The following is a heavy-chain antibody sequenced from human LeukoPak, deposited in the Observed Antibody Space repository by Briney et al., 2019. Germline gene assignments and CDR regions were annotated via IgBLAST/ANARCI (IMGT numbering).Heavy chain of an antibody. J-gene: IGHJ6*02. D-gene: IGHD3-22*01. Sequence: ASVKVSCKASGYTFPSYYMHWVRQAPGQGLEWMGIINPSGGSTSYAQKFQGRVTMTRDTSTSTVYMELSSLRSEDTAVYYCARDLDQADYYDSSGYGYGMDVWGQGTTVTVSS. CDR1: GYTFPSYY. CDR3: ARDLDQADYYDSSGYGYGMDV. CDR2: INPSGGST. V-gene: IGHV1-46*01.